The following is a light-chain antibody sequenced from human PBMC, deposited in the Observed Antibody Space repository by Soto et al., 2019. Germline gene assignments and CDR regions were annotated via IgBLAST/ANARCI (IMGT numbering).Light chain of an antibody. CDR3: QQRSNRPPT. Sequence: EIVLTQSPATLSLSPGERATLSCRASQSVSTYLGWYQQKPGQAPRLLISDASKRATGIPARFSGSGSGTDFTLTISSLAPEDFAVYYCQQRSNRPPTFGQGTRLEIK. CDR2: DAS. V-gene: IGKV3-11*01. J-gene: IGKJ5*01. CDR1: QSVSTY.